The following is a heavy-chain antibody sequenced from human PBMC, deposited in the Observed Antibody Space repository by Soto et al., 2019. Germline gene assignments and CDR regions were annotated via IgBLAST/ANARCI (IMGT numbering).Heavy chain of an antibody. Sequence: SETLSLTCTVSGGSISSYYWSWIRQPPGKGLEWIGYIYYTGSTNYNPSLKSRVTISVDTSKNQFSLKLSSVTAADTAVYYCARDQLEGNWFDPWGQGTLVTVSS. CDR2: IYYTGST. CDR1: GGSISSYY. J-gene: IGHJ5*02. V-gene: IGHV4-59*12. D-gene: IGHD1-1*01. CDR3: ARDQLEGNWFDP.